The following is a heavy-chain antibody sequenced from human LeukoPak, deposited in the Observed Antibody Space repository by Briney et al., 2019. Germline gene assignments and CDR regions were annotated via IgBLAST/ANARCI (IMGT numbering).Heavy chain of an antibody. Sequence: SETLSLTCTVSGGSISSYYWSWIRQPPGKGLEWIGYIYYSGSTNYNPSLKSRVTISVDTSKNQFSLKLSSVTAADTAVYYCARETIKDYMDVWGKGTTVTVSS. J-gene: IGHJ6*03. CDR3: ARETIKDYMDV. D-gene: IGHD5-24*01. CDR2: IYYSGST. V-gene: IGHV4-59*01. CDR1: GGSISSYY.